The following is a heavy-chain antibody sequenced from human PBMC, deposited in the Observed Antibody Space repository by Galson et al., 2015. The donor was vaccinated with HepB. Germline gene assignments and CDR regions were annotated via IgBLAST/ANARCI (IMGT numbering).Heavy chain of an antibody. CDR2: IYAGGST. J-gene: IGHJ4*01. D-gene: IGHD3-10*01. Sequence: SLGLSCAASGFRVSGNHMSWVRQAPGKGLEWVSVIYAGGSTYYADSVKGRFTVSRDNSKNTLYLQMNSLRAGDTAVYYCARDGGSGTYFNWGHGTLVTVSS. V-gene: IGHV3-66*01. CDR1: GFRVSGNH. CDR3: ARDGGSGTYFN.